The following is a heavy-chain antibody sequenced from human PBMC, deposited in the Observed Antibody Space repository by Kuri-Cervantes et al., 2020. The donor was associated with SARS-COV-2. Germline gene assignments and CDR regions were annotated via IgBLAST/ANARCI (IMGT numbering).Heavy chain of an antibody. J-gene: IGHJ6*03. Sequence: GESLKISCAASGFTFSSYAMSWVRQAPGKGLEWVSAISGSGGSTYYADSVKGRFTISRDNSKNTLYLQMNSLRAEDTAVYYCARRQDCSSTSCYRGGYYYYYYYMDVWGKGTTVTVSS. CDR2: ISGSGGST. CDR3: ARRQDCSSTSCYRGGYYYYYYYMDV. V-gene: IGHV3-23*01. CDR1: GFTFSSYA. D-gene: IGHD2-2*02.